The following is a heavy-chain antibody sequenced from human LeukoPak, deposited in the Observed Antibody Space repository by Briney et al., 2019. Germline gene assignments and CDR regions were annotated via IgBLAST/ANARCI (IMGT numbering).Heavy chain of an antibody. CDR1: GFTFSSYW. V-gene: IGHV3-74*01. CDR2: ISSDGSYT. Sequence: GGSLRLSCAASGFTFSSYWMHWVRQAPGKGLVWVSRISSDGSYTSYADSVKGRFTIFRDNSENTLYLQMNSLRAEDTAVYYCARDRFDPWGQGTLVTVSS. J-gene: IGHJ5*02. CDR3: ARDRFDP.